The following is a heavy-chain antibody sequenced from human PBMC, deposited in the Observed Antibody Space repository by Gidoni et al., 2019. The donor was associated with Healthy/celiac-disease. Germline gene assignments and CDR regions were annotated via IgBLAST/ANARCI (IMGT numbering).Heavy chain of an antibody. V-gene: IGHV3-53*01. CDR2: IYSGGST. Sequence: EVQLVESGGGLIQPGGSLRLSCAASGFPVSSNYMSWVRQAPGKGLEWVSVIYSGGSTYYADSVKGRFTISRDNSKNTLYLQMNSLRAEDTAVYYCARGRRDSYGYRLGFDYWGQGTLVTVSS. CDR1: GFPVSSNY. J-gene: IGHJ4*02. D-gene: IGHD5-18*01. CDR3: ARGRRDSYGYRLGFDY.